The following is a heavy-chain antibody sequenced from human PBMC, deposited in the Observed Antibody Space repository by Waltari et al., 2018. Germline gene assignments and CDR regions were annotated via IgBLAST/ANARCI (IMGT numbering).Heavy chain of an antibody. CDR2: INIEGGYI. V-gene: IGHV3-74*01. CDR1: GFTFGDYW. CDR3: ARKGGRGYPYGPFYYDH. D-gene: IGHD5-18*01. J-gene: IGHJ4*02. Sequence: EVQLVESGGGLVQPGGSLRLSCAASGFTFGDYWMHWVRQPPGKGLEGVSRINIEGGYISYTDAVKGRFTIPRDNAKNTLFLQLNSLRAEDTAVYYCARKGGRGYPYGPFYYDHWGQGTLVTVSP.